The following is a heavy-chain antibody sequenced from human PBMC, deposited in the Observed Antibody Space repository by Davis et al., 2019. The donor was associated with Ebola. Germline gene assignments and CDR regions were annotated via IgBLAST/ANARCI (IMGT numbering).Heavy chain of an antibody. CDR1: GFTFSTYA. V-gene: IGHV3-23*01. Sequence: GESLKISCAASGFTFSTYAMGWVRQAPGKGLEWVSDISSGGGAPYYADSVKGRFTTFRDNPKNTLYLQMNSLRAEDTAVYYCARDGSWYYDGSGYKDAFDFWGQGTMVTVSS. CDR2: ISSGGGAP. CDR3: ARDGSWYYDGSGYKDAFDF. J-gene: IGHJ3*01. D-gene: IGHD3-22*01.